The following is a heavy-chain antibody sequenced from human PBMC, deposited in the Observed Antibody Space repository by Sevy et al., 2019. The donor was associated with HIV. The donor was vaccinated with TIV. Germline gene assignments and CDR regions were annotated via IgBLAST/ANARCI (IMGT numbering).Heavy chain of an antibody. D-gene: IGHD6-13*01. Sequence: GGSLRLSCAASGFTFDDYAMHWVRQGPGKGLEWVSVISWKGDNIGYADSVKGRFTVSRDNAKNSLHLQMNSLRVEDTALYYCVKDIAASGARNYFDYWGQGTLVTVSS. CDR2: ISWKGDNI. CDR3: VKDIAASGARNYFDY. CDR1: GFTFDDYA. J-gene: IGHJ4*02. V-gene: IGHV3-9*01.